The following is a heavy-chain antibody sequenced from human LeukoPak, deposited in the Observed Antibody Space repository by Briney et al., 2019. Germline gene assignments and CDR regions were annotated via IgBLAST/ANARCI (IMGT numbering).Heavy chain of an antibody. CDR1: GFTFSSYA. J-gene: IGHJ6*02. Sequence: GGSLRLSCAASGFTFSSYAMHWVRQAPGKGLEWVAVISYDGSNKYYADSVKGRFTISRDNSKNTLYLQMNSLRAEDTAVYYCARGLQGLRFLGWYYGMDVWGQGTTVTVSS. D-gene: IGHD3-3*01. CDR2: ISYDGSNK. CDR3: ARGLQGLRFLGWYYGMDV. V-gene: IGHV3-30-3*01.